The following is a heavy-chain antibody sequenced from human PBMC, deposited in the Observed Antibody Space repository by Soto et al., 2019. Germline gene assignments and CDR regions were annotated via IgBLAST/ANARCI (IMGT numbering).Heavy chain of an antibody. J-gene: IGHJ6*02. D-gene: IGHD2-2*01. CDR3: ASPYCNSTSCQGHDFYGMDV. CDR2: IDHSDSYT. Sequence: LKISCKGSGYNFISHWINWVRQMPGKGLEWMGRIDHSDSYTNSSPSFQGHVTISTDKSISTAYLQWSSLKASDTAMYYCASPYCNSTSCQGHDFYGMDVWGQGTTVTVSS. CDR1: GYNFISHW. V-gene: IGHV5-10-1*01.